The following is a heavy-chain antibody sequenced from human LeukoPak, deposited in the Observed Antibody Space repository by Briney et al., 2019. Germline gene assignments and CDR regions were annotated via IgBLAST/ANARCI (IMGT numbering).Heavy chain of an antibody. D-gene: IGHD6-13*01. CDR3: ARLSSSWPIYIFDY. CDR1: GGSISSYY. V-gene: IGHV4-59*08. Sequence: SETLSLTCTVSGGSISSYYWSWIRQPPGKGLEWVGYIYYSGSTNYNPSLKSRVTISVDTSKNQFSLKLSSVTAADTAVYYCARLSSSWPIYIFDYWGQGTLVTVSS. CDR2: IYYSGST. J-gene: IGHJ4*02.